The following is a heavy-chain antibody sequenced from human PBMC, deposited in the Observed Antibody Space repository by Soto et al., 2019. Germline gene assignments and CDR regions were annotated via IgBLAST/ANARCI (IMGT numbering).Heavy chain of an antibody. CDR1: GGSISSYY. CDR3: ARHQDTLPTHY. J-gene: IGHJ4*02. Sequence: QVQLQESGPGLVKPSETLSLTCTVSGGSISSYYWSWIRQPPGKGLEWIGYIYYSGSTNYNPSLKSRVTISVDTSKNQFSLKLSSVTAADTAVYYCARHQDTLPTHYWGQGTLVTVSS. D-gene: IGHD2-15*01. V-gene: IGHV4-59*08. CDR2: IYYSGST.